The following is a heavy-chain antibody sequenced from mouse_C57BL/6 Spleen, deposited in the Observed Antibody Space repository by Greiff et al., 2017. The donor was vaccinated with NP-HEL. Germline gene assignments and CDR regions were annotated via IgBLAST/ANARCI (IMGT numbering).Heavy chain of an antibody. CDR3: TREEYYGSSYLFDY. J-gene: IGHJ2*01. Sequence: EVKVVESGEGLVKPGGSLKLSCAASGFTFSSYAMSWVRQTPEKRLEWVAYISSGGDYIYYADTVKGRFTISRDNARNTLYLQMSSLKSEDTAMYYCTREEYYGSSYLFDYWGQGTTLTVSS. CDR1: GFTFSSYA. V-gene: IGHV5-9-1*02. CDR2: ISSGGDYI. D-gene: IGHD1-1*01.